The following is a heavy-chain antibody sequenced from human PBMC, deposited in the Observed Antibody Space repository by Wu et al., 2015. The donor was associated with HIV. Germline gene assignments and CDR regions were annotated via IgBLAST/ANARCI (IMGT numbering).Heavy chain of an antibody. CDR1: GGSFRDYC. J-gene: IGHJ4*02. CDR2: LMPRSGIS. CDR3: ARSHKWLRLRYEGNFDY. V-gene: IGHV1-69*15. D-gene: IGHD5-12*01. Sequence: QVQLVQSGAEVKNPGSSVKVSCKASGGSFRDYCITWVRQAPGQGLEWMGRLMPRSGISNYAQKFQGRLTITADGDTNTAYMELSSLDSEDTAVYFCARSHKWLRLRYEGNFDYWGQGTLVTVSS.